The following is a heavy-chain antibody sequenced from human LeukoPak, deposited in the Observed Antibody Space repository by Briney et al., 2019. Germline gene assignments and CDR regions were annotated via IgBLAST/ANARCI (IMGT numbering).Heavy chain of an antibody. D-gene: IGHD4-23*01. CDR1: GFTFSSYG. V-gene: IGHV3-30*03. CDR2: ISYDGSNK. CDR3: ARDRDNTVGIFDY. Sequence: GGSLRLSCAASGFTFSSYGMHWVRQAPGKGLEWVAVISYDGSNKYYADSVKGRFTISRDNSKNTLYLQMNSLRAEDTAVYYCARDRDNTVGIFDYWGQGTLVTVSS. J-gene: IGHJ4*02.